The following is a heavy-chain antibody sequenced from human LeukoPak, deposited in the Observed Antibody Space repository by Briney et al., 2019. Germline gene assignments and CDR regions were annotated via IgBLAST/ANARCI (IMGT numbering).Heavy chain of an antibody. V-gene: IGHV3-23*01. CDR1: GFTFSSYA. CDR2: ISDSGSST. J-gene: IGHJ6*02. Sequence: PGGSLRLSCAASGFTFSSYAMTWVRQAPGKGLEWVSSISDSGSSTYYADSVKGRFTTSSDNSRDTLYLQMNRLRAEETAVYYCAKQMAGSGWTRGMDVWGQGTPVTVSS. CDR3: AKQMAGSGWTRGMDV. D-gene: IGHD6-19*01.